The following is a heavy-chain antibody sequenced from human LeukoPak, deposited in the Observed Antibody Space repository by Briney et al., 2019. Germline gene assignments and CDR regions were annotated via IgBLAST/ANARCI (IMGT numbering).Heavy chain of an antibody. D-gene: IGHD3-10*01. CDR3: ARLITMVRGAPRAYYYYGMDV. CDR2: IYYSGST. V-gene: IGHV4-39*01. Sequence: SETLSLTCTVSGGSISSSDNYWGWIRQPPGKGLEWIGNIYYSGSTYYNPSLKSRVTISVDTSKNQFSLKLSSVTAADTAVYYCARLITMVRGAPRAYYYYGMDVWGQGTTVTVSS. J-gene: IGHJ6*02. CDR1: GGSISSSDNY.